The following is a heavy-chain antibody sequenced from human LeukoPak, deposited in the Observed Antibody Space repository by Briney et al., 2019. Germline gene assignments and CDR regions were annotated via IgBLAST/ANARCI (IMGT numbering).Heavy chain of an antibody. J-gene: IGHJ4*02. D-gene: IGHD3-10*01. CDR2: IYSCGST. CDR1: GFTVSSNY. CDR3: AKDRVVSPPLDY. V-gene: IGHV3-53*01. Sequence: PGGSLRLSCAASGFTVSSNYMSWVRQALGKGLEWVSVIYSCGSTYYADSVKGRFTISRDNSKNTLYLQMNSLRAEDTAVYYCAKDRVVSPPLDYWGQGTLVTVSS.